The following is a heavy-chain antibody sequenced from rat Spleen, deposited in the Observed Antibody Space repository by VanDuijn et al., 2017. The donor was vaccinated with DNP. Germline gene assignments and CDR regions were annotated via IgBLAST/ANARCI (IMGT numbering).Heavy chain of an antibody. V-gene: IGHV4-2*01. J-gene: IGHJ2*01. Sequence: EVKLVESGGGLVQPGRSLKLSCAASGFNFNDYWMGWVRQAPGKGLEWLGEIDKDSSPIKYNPSLKDKFTISRDNVQNTLYLQMSKLGSEDTGIYYCVREIPPCDNWGQGVMVTVSS. D-gene: IGHD2-1*01. CDR1: GFNFNDYW. CDR2: IDKDSSPI. CDR3: VREIPPCDN.